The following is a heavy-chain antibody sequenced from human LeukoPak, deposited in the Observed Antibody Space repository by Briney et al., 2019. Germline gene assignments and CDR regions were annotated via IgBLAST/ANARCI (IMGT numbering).Heavy chain of an antibody. D-gene: IGHD3-3*01. V-gene: IGHV4-4*02. J-gene: IGHJ4*02. CDR2: VHLDGRT. CDR1: GGSVTSTNW. Sequence: SETLSLTCGVSGGSVTSTNWWTWVRPPPGKGLEWIGVVHLDGRTNYNPSLKSRLTISVDLSENHISLKLTSVTAADTAVYYCAREGGFFRPLDYSGQGTLVTVSS. CDR3: AREGGFFRPLDY.